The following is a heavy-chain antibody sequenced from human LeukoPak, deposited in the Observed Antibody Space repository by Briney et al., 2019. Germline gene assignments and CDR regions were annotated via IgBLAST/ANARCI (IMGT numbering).Heavy chain of an antibody. V-gene: IGHV3-15*01. J-gene: IGHJ4*02. D-gene: IGHD6-6*01. CDR2: IKSKTDGGTT. CDR1: GFTFSNAW. Sequence: GGSLRLSCAASGFTFSNAWMSWVRQAPGKGLEWVGRIKSKTDGGTTDYAAPVKGRFTISRDDSKNTLYLQMNSLKTEDTAVYYCTTSEYSSSAVEYWGQGTLVTVSS. CDR3: TTSEYSSSAVEY.